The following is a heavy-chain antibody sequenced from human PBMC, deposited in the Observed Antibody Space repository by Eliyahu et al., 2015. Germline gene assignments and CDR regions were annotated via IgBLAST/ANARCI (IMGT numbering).Heavy chain of an antibody. CDR3: AKDAYCSGGSCYSSHFDY. D-gene: IGHD2-15*01. CDR1: GFTLDDYA. Sequence: EVQLVESGGVVVQPGGSLRLSCAASGFTLDDYAMHWVRQAPGKGLEWVSLISWDGGSTYYADSVKGRFTISRDNSKNSLYLQMNSLRAEDTALYYCAKDAYCSGGSCYSSHFDYWGQGTLVTVSS. V-gene: IGHV3-43D*03. J-gene: IGHJ4*02. CDR2: ISWDGGST.